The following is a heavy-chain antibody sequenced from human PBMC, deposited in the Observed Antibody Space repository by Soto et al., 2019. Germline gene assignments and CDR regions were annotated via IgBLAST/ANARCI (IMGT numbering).Heavy chain of an antibody. J-gene: IGHJ4*02. D-gene: IGHD1-26*01. Sequence: EVQLVESGGGLVQPGRSLRLSCAASGFTFDDCAVHWVRQAPGKGLEWVSGISWNSGSIGYADSVKGRFTISRDNAKNSLYLQMNSLRAEVTALYYCAKDIGASYSPLGYWGQGTLVTVSS. CDR3: AKDIGASYSPLGY. CDR1: GFTFDDCA. V-gene: IGHV3-9*01. CDR2: ISWNSGSI.